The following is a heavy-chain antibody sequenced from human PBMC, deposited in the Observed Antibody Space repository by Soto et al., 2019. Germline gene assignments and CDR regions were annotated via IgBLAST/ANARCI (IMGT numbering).Heavy chain of an antibody. CDR2: IDPSDSYT. J-gene: IGHJ4*02. V-gene: IGHV5-10-1*01. CDR1: GYIFTSYW. Sequence: GESLKISCNGSGYIFTSYWISWVRQMPGKGLEWMGRIDPSDSYTNYSPSFQGHVTISADKSISTAYLQWSSLKASDTAMYYCARLPRSQSLYSSSWYVFDYWGQGTLVTVSS. CDR3: ARLPRSQSLYSSSWYVFDY. D-gene: IGHD6-13*01.